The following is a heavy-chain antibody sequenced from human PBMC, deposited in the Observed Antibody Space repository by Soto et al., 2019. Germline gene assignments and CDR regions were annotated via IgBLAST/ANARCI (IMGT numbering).Heavy chain of an antibody. CDR3: ARKRVGYYDSSGYSPRYFDY. Sequence: SETLSLTCTVSGGSISSSYWSWIRQPPGKALEWIGYIYYSGSTNYNPSLKSRVTMSVDTSKNQFSLKLSSVTAADTAVYYCARKRVGYYDSSGYSPRYFDYWGQGTLVTVSS. D-gene: IGHD3-22*01. CDR1: GGSISSSY. V-gene: IGHV4-59*12. J-gene: IGHJ4*02. CDR2: IYYSGST.